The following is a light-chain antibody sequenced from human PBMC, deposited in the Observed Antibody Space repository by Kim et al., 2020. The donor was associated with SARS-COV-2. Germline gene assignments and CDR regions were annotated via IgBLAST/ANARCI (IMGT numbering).Light chain of an antibody. J-gene: IGLJ1*01. V-gene: IGLV3-21*04. CDR2: YDS. CDR3: QVWHSGSDLYV. Sequence: APGKTARITCGGNDIGSKSVHWYQQRPGQAPVLVIYYDSDRPSGIPERFSGSNSGNTATLTISRVEAGDEADYYCQVWHSGSDLYVFGTGTKVTVL. CDR1: DIGSKS.